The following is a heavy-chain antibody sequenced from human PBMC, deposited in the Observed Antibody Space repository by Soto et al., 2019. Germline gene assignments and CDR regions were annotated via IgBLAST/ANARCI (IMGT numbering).Heavy chain of an antibody. D-gene: IGHD6-6*01. V-gene: IGHV4-30-4*01. CDR1: GGSISSDDYY. Sequence: SETLSLTCTVSGGSISSDDYYWSWIRQPPGKGLEWIGYIYYSGRTSYNPSLKSRVTISMDTSKNQFSLKLTSVSAADTAVYYCARDRSNSPDFFDYWGQGTLVTVSS. CDR2: IYYSGRT. J-gene: IGHJ4*02. CDR3: ARDRSNSPDFFDY.